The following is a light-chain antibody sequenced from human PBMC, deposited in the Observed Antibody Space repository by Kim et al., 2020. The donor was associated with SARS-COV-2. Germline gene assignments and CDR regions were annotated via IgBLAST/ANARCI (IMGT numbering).Light chain of an antibody. CDR3: QAWDGNTAV. CDR2: QDN. CDR1: ELGDKY. J-gene: IGLJ3*02. V-gene: IGLV3-1*01. Sequence: SYELTQPPSVSVSPGQTASITCSGDELGDKYACWYQQKPGQSPVLVIYQDNKRPSEIPERFSGSNSGNTATLTISGTQAMDEADYYCQAWDGNTAVFGGGTKLTFL.